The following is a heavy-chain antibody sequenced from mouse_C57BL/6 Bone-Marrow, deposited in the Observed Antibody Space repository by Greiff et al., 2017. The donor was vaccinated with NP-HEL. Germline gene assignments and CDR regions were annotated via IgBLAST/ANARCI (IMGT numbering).Heavy chain of an antibody. CDR2: ISSGGDYI. J-gene: IGHJ2*01. Sequence: EVKLMESGEGLVKPGGSLKLSCAASGFTFSSYAMSWVRQTPEKRLEWVAYISSGGDYIYYADTVKGRFTISRDNARNTLYLQMSSLKSEDTAMYYCTRDGHGFDDWGQGTTLTVSS. D-gene: IGHD2-3*01. V-gene: IGHV5-9-1*02. CDR1: GFTFSSYA. CDR3: TRDGHGFDD.